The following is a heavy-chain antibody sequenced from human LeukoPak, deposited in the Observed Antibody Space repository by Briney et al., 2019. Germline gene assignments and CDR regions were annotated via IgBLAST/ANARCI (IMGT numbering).Heavy chain of an antibody. D-gene: IGHD6-13*01. V-gene: IGHV3-66*01. J-gene: IGHJ5*02. CDR3: AREAGGGAAAPWFDP. Sequence: QPGGSLRLSCAASGFTVSSNYMTWVRQAPGKGLEWVSVIYSGGSTYYADSVKGRFTISRDNSKNTLYLQMNSLRAEDTAVYYCAREAGGGAAAPWFDPWGQGTLVTVSS. CDR2: IYSGGST. CDR1: GFTVSSNY.